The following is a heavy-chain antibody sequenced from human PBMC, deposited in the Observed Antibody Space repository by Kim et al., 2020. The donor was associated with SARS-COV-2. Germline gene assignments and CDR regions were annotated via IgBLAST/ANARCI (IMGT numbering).Heavy chain of an antibody. D-gene: IGHD3-22*01. CDR3: YDSRGYNAFDI. V-gene: IGHV4-39*01. J-gene: IGHJ3*02. CDR2: IYYSGST. CDR1: GGSISSSSYY. Sequence: SETLSLTCTVSGGSISSSSYYWGWIRHPPGKGLEWIGSIYYSGSTYYNQALKSRVTISVDTSKNKFSLKLSSVTAADTALDYCYDSRGYNAFDIWGQGT.